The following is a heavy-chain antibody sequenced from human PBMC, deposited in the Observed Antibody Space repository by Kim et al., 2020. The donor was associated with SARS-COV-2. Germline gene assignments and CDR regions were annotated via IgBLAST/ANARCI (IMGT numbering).Heavy chain of an antibody. V-gene: IGHV3-33*01. CDR3: VASREMTTFKV. D-gene: IGHD4-4*01. CDR1: GFIFSDYG. Sequence: GGSLRLSCVASGFIFSDYGMHWVRQAPGKGLEWVAVIWFDGTNKNYADSVKGRFTISRDNSKNTLYLQMNSLRVEDTAVYYCVASREMTTFKVWGQGTLVTVSS. J-gene: IGHJ4*02. CDR2: IWFDGTNK.